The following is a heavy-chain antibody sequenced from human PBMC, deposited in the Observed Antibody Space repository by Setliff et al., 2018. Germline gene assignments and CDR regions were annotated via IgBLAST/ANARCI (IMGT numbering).Heavy chain of an antibody. V-gene: IGHV1-46*01. CDR2: INPSGGST. Sequence: GASVKVSCKASGYTFTSYYMHWVRQAPGQGLEWMGIINPSGGSTSYAQKFQGRVTMTRDTSTSTAYMELSSLRSEDTAVYYCARGPSPAHCGGDCYHSDYWGQGTLVTVSS. CDR3: ARGPSPAHCGGDCYHSDY. CDR1: GYTFTSYY. D-gene: IGHD2-21*02. J-gene: IGHJ4*02.